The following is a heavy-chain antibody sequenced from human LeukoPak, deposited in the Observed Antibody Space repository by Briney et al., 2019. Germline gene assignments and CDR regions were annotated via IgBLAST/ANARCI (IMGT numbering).Heavy chain of an antibody. CDR1: GGSFSGYY. CDR2: INHSGST. CDR3: ARGHGYYYYGMDV. Sequence: SETLSLTCAVYGGSFSGYYWSWIRQPPGKGLEWIGEINHSGSTNYNPSLKSRVTISVDTSKNQFSLKLSSVTAADTAVYYCARGHGYYYYGMDVWGKGTMVTVSS. V-gene: IGHV4-34*01. J-gene: IGHJ6*04.